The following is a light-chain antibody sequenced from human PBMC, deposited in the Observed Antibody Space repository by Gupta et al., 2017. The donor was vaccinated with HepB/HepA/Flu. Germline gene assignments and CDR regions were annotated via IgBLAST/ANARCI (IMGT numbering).Light chain of an antibody. V-gene: IGLV2-11*01. CDR2: DVP. J-gene: IGLJ3*02. Sequence: QSALTQPRSVSGSPGPSVTISCTTTSRYVATYNFFSWYQPHPGKVPKLMIYDVPKRPSGVPDRFSGSKSGNTASLTISGLQEEDEAEYYCCSDAADNTWVFGGGTKVTVL. CDR3: CSDAADNTWV. CDR1: SRYVATYNF.